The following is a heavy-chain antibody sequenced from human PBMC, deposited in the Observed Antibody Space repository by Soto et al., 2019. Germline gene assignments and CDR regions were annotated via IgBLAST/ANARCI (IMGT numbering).Heavy chain of an antibody. CDR3: VRTCRIGGSYYHEF. J-gene: IGHJ4*02. Sequence: GPVKVSCKASGYTFSSFGINWVRQAPGQGLERVGWVSVYNDDTKYAQNFQGRVSLTTDTSTSTTYMEVGRLRSDDTAVYYFVRTCRIGGSYYHEFWGQGTLVTASS. V-gene: IGHV1-18*01. D-gene: IGHD2-15*01. CDR1: GYTFSSFG. CDR2: VSVYNDDT.